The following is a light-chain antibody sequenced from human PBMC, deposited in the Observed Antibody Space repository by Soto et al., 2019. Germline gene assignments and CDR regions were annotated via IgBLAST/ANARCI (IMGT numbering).Light chain of an antibody. CDR1: SSDVGSYNL. J-gene: IGLJ1*01. CDR3: CSDAGSSTPHV. V-gene: IGLV2-23*01. Sequence: QSVLTQPASVSGSPGQSITISCTGTSSDVGSYNLVSWYQQHPGKAPKLMIYEGSKRPSGVSNRFSGSKSGNTASLTISGLQAEDEADYYCCSDAGSSTPHVFGTGTKLTVL. CDR2: EGS.